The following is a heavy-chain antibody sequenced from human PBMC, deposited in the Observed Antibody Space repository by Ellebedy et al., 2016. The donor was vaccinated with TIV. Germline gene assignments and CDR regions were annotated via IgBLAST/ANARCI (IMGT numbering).Heavy chain of an antibody. Sequence: PGGSLGLSCEASGFSFSSYWMHWVRQGKGLVWVSRITTDVTNTAYADSVKARFTLSRDNARNTVYLQMNSLTADDTAVYFCARDGGSGTPFDYWGQGTLVTVSS. J-gene: IGHJ4*02. CDR3: ARDGGSGTPFDY. CDR2: ITTDVTNT. D-gene: IGHD3-10*01. V-gene: IGHV3-74*01. CDR1: GFSFSSYW.